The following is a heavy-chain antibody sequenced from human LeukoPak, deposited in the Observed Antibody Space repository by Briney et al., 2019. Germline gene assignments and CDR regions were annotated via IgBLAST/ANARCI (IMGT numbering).Heavy chain of an antibody. CDR1: GGTFSSYA. D-gene: IGHD2-2*01. J-gene: IGHJ6*04. CDR3: ARANIVVVPAAKGPHYHYYGMDV. Sequence: ASVKVSCKASGGTFSSYAISWVRQAPGQGLEWMGGIIPIFGTANYAQKFQGRVTITADKSTSTAYMELSSLRSEDTAVYYCARANIVVVPAAKGPHYHYYGMDVWGKGTTVTVSS. CDR2: IIPIFGTA. V-gene: IGHV1-69*06.